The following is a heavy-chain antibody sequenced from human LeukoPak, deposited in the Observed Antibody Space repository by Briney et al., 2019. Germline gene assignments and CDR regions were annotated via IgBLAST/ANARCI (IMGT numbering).Heavy chain of an antibody. CDR3: ARGLAYSSGWFRNYSDY. D-gene: IGHD6-19*01. CDR1: GGSFSGYY. J-gene: IGHJ4*02. CDR2: INHSGST. V-gene: IGHV4-34*01. Sequence: SETLSLTCAVYGGSFSGYYWSWIRQPPGKGLEWIGEINHSGSTNYNPSLKSRVTISVDTSKNQFSLKLSSVTAADTAVYYCARGLAYSSGWFRNYSDYWGQGTLVTVSS.